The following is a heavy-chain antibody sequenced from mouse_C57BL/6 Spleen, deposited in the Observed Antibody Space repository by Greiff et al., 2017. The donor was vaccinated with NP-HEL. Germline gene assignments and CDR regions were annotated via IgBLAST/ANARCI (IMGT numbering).Heavy chain of an antibody. D-gene: IGHD2-5*01. Sequence: EVQGVESGGGLVQPGGSLKLSCAASGFTFSDYYMYWVRQTPEKRLEWVAYISNGGGSTYYPDTVKGRFTISRDNAKNTLYLQMSRLKSEDTAMYYCARPYYSNYEWFAYWGQGTLVTVSA. CDR3: ARPYYSNYEWFAY. CDR1: GFTFSDYY. V-gene: IGHV5-12*01. CDR2: ISNGGGST. J-gene: IGHJ3*01.